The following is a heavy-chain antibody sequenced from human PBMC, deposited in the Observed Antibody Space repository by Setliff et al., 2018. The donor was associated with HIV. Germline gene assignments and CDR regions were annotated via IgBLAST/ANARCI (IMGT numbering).Heavy chain of an antibody. J-gene: IGHJ5*02. V-gene: IGHV4-39*07. CDR1: GGSISSSNYY. CDR3: ARDGAYYNFWSGYYTPYNWFDP. D-gene: IGHD3-3*01. CDR2: FHYSGST. Sequence: PSETLSLTCNVSGGSISSSNYYWAWIRQPPGKGLEWIGSFHYSGSTSHSPSLRSRVTLSVDTSKNQFSLKLSSVTAADTAVYYCARDGAYYNFWSGYYTPYNWFDPWGQGTLVTVSS.